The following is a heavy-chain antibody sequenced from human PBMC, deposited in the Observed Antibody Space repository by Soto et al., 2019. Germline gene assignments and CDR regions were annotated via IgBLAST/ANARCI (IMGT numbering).Heavy chain of an antibody. CDR2: IYWDDDK. Sequence: QITLKESCPTLVRPTQTLTLTCTLSGFSLSNSGVAVGWIRQPPGKALEWLALIYWDDDKRYRPYLESRLLIAKYPFAIQVVLTVTDMEPIDTVTHYCELQPKTYNFDTSGHDGFHIRGQGTIVPVSS. V-gene: IGHV2-5*02. CDR3: ELQPKTYNFDTSGHDGFHI. CDR1: GFSLSNSGVA. J-gene: IGHJ3*02. D-gene: IGHD3-22*01.